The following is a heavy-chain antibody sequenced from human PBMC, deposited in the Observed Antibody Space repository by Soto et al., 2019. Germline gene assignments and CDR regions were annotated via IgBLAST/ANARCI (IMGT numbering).Heavy chain of an antibody. CDR1: GGSISSGGYS. J-gene: IGHJ5*02. CDR3: ARAKAPLYSSSWYWFDP. Sequence: SETLSLTCAVSGGSISSGGYSWSWIRQPPGKGLEWIGYIYYSGSTNYNPSLKSRVTISVDTSKNQFSLKLSSVTAADTAVYYCARAKAPLYSSSWYWFDPWGQGTLVTVSS. V-gene: IGHV4-61*08. CDR2: IYYSGST. D-gene: IGHD6-13*01.